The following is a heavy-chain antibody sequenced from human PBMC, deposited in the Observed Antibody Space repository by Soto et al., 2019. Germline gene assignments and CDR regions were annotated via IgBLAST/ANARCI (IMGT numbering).Heavy chain of an antibody. CDR2: IKSKTDGGTT. CDR3: TTTRIAAAGSGPWFDP. CDR1: GFTFSNAW. J-gene: IGHJ5*02. D-gene: IGHD6-13*01. V-gene: IGHV3-15*01. Sequence: EVQLVESGGGLVKPGGSLRLSCAASGFTFSNAWMSWVRQAPGKGLEWVDRIKSKTDGGTTDYAAPVKGRFTISRDDSKNTLYLQMNSLKTEDTAVYYCTTTRIAAAGSGPWFDPWGQGTLVTVSS.